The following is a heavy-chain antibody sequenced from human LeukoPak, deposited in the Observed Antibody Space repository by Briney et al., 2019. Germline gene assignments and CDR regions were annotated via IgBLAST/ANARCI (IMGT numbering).Heavy chain of an antibody. J-gene: IGHJ4*02. D-gene: IGHD3-22*01. CDR1: GYTFTSYD. V-gene: IGHV1-2*02. CDR3: ARDMASYYYDSSGYEGGY. Sequence: GASVKVSCKASGYTFTSYDINWVGQATGQGLEWMGWINPNSGGTNYAQKFQGRVTMTRDTSISTAYMELSRLRSDDTAVYYCARDMASYYYDSSGYEGGYWGQGTLVTVSS. CDR2: INPNSGGT.